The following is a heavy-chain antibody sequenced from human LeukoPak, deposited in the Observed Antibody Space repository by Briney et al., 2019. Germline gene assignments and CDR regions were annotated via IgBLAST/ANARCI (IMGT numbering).Heavy chain of an antibody. CDR2: ISSSSSYI. V-gene: IGHV3-21*01. Sequence: GGSLRLSCAASGFTFSSYSMNWVRQAPGKGLEWVSSISSSSSYIYYADSVKGRFTISRDNTKNSLYLQMNSLRAEDTAVYYCAREGKGTGYDYWGQGTLVTVSS. CDR1: GFTFSSYS. D-gene: IGHD7-27*01. CDR3: AREGKGTGYDY. J-gene: IGHJ4*02.